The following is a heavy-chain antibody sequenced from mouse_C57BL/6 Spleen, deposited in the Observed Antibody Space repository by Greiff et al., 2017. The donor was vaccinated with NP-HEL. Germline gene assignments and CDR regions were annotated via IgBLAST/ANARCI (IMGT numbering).Heavy chain of an antibody. Sequence: QVQLQQPGAELVKPGASVKMSCKASGYTFTSYWITWVKQRPGQGLEWIGDIYPGSGSTNYNEKFKGKATLTVDTSSSTAYMQLSSLTSEDSAVYYCARWACYGSCLYALDYWGQGTSVTVSS. CDR2: IYPGSGST. D-gene: IGHD1-1*02. J-gene: IGHJ4*01. CDR1: GYTFTSYW. V-gene: IGHV1-55*01. CDR3: ARWACYGSCLYALDY.